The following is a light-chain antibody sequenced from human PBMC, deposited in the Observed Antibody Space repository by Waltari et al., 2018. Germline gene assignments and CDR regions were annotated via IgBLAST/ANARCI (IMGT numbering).Light chain of an antibody. V-gene: IGKV4-1*01. CDR1: LSVLESSNNKNY. CDR2: SAS. CDR3: QQYYSTRRT. J-gene: IGKJ1*01. Sequence: DIMMTTSPAHLAVALCETATTHCYTSLSVLESSNNKNYLAWYQQKPGQPPKLLIYSASTRVSGVPDRFSGSGSGTDFTLNISRLQAEDVAVYYCQQYYSTRRTFGPGTKVEIK.